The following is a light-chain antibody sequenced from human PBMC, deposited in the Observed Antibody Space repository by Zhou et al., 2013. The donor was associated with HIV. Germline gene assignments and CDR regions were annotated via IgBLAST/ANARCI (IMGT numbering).Light chain of an antibody. CDR3: QEYEDFQWG. CDR2: AAS. Sequence: AIQMTQSPSSLSASVGDRVTITCRASQGIGNALGWYQQKPGKAPKLLIYAASTLQSGVPSRFSGSGSGTEFTLTISSLQADDFATYYCQEYEDFQWGFGQGTKVEVK. V-gene: IGKV1-6*01. J-gene: IGKJ1*01. CDR1: QGIGNA.